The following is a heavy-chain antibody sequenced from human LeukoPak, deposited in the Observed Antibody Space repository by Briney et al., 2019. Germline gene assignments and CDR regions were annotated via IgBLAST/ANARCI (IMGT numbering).Heavy chain of an antibody. CDR3: ARRAPSHDFDD. Sequence: GGSLRLSCAASGFTFSSYWMSWVRQAPGKGLEWVANIKQDGSEKYYVDSVKGRFTISRDNAKNSLYLQMNSLRVEDTALYYCARRAPSHDFDDWGQGTLVTVSS. CDR2: IKQDGSEK. CDR1: GFTFSSYW. V-gene: IGHV3-7*01. J-gene: IGHJ4*02.